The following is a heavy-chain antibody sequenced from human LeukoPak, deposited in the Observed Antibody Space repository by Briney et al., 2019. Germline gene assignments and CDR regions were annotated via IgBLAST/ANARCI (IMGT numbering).Heavy chain of an antibody. J-gene: IGHJ4*02. Sequence: ASVKVSCKASGYTFTGYHMHWVRQAPGQELEWMGWINPNSGGTNYAQKFQGWVTMTRDTSISTAYMELSRLRSDDTAVYYCARGELLWFGDKFSHFDYWGQGTLVTVSS. CDR1: GYTFTGYH. CDR3: ARGELLWFGDKFSHFDY. V-gene: IGHV1-2*04. CDR2: INPNSGGT. D-gene: IGHD3-10*01.